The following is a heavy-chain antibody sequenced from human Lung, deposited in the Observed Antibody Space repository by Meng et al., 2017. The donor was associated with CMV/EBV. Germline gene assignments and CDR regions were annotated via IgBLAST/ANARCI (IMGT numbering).Heavy chain of an antibody. J-gene: IGHJ4*02. CDR1: GFTFSSYE. CDR2: ISNSGITT. V-gene: IGHV3-48*03. CDR3: ARSEMDYNPYFDY. Sequence: SCAASGFTFSSYEMNWVRQAPGKGLEWVSYISNSGITTYYADSVKGRFTISRDNAKNSLFLQINSLRAEDTAVYYCARSEMDYNPYFDYWGQGAXVTGSS. D-gene: IGHD1-1*01.